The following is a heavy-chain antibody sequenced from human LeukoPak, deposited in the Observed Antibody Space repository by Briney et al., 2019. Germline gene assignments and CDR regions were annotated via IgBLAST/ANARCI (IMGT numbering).Heavy chain of an antibody. V-gene: IGHV3-30*03. CDR1: GFIFSSYG. CDR3: ARRGATTPLGF. J-gene: IGHJ4*02. D-gene: IGHD5-24*01. CDR2: ISYDGSNK. Sequence: PGRTLRLSCAASGFIFSSYGMQWVRQAPGKGLEWVADISYDGSNKYYAESVKGRFTISRDNSKNTLYPQMNSLRAEDTAVYYCARRGATTPLGFWGQGTLVTVSS.